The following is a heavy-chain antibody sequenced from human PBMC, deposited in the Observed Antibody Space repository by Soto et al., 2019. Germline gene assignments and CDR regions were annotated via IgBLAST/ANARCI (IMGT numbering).Heavy chain of an antibody. CDR3: ARDVGGDLGYYYYYMDV. CDR2: IYYRGST. V-gene: IGHV4-31*03. CDR1: GGSISSGGYY. D-gene: IGHD4-17*01. Sequence: SETLSLTCTVSGGSISSGGYYWSWIRQHPGKGLEWIGYIYYRGSTYYNPSLKSRVTISVDTSKNQFSLKLSSVTAADTAVYYCARDVGGDLGYYYYYMDVWGKGTTVTVSS. J-gene: IGHJ6*03.